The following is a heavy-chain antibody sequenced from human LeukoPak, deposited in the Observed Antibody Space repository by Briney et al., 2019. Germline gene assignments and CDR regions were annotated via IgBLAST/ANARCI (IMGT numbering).Heavy chain of an antibody. D-gene: IGHD4-17*01. CDR1: GFTFSSYA. CDR3: ANDDYGDGHSGAPCTH. Sequence: GGSLRLSCAASGFTFSSYAMSWVRQAPGKGLEWVSAISGSGGSTYYADSVEGRFTISRDNSKNTLYLQMNSLRAEDTAVYFCANDDYGDGHSGAPCTHWGQGTLVTVSS. CDR2: ISGSGGST. V-gene: IGHV3-23*01. J-gene: IGHJ4*02.